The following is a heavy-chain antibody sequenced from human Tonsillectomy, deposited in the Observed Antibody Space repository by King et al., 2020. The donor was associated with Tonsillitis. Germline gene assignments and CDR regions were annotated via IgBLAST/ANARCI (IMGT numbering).Heavy chain of an antibody. Sequence: QLQXSGPGLVKPSETLSLTCTVSGGSISSSYYYWGWIRQPPGKGLEWIGSIYYSGITYSNPSLKSRVTISADTSKNQFSLKLSSVTAADTAVYYCARIPYDYVWGSFRYLFDYWGQGTLVTVSS. D-gene: IGHD3-16*02. CDR3: ARIPYDYVWGSFRYLFDY. CDR2: IYYSGIT. V-gene: IGHV4-39*01. CDR1: GGSISSSYYY. J-gene: IGHJ4*02.